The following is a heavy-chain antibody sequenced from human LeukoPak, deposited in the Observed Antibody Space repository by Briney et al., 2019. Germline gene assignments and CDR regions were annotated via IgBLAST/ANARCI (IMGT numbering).Heavy chain of an antibody. CDR1: GYAFTSYG. Sequence: ASVKVSCKASGYAFTSYGISWVRQAPGQGLEWMGWINPNSGGTNYAQKFQGRVTMTRNTSISTAYMELSSLRSEDTAVYYCARDHSSSWYKDYYYYYYMDVWGKGTTVTISS. V-gene: IGHV1-8*02. CDR2: INPNSGGT. D-gene: IGHD6-13*01. CDR3: ARDHSSSWYKDYYYYYYMDV. J-gene: IGHJ6*03.